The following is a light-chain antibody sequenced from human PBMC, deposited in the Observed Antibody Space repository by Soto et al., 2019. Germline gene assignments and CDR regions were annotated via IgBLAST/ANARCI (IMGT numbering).Light chain of an antibody. Sequence: QSVLTQPASVSGSPGQSITISCTGTSSDVGGYNYVSWYQQYPGKVPKVMIYEVSNRPSGVSNRFSGSKSGNTASLTISGLQAEDEADYYCSSYTRSSTRVFGGGTKVTVL. CDR2: EVS. J-gene: IGLJ3*02. CDR1: SSDVGGYNY. CDR3: SSYTRSSTRV. V-gene: IGLV2-14*01.